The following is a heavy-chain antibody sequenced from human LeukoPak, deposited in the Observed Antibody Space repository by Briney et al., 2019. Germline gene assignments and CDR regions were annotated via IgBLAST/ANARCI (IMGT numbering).Heavy chain of an antibody. CDR2: IFPDDSDT. D-gene: IGHD6-19*01. CDR3: ARQEIAVAGNVDI. CDR1: GYSFRSFW. Sequence: GESLKISCKASGYSFRSFWIGWVRQMPGKGLEWMGIIFPDDSDTRYSPSFQGQVTISADKSISTAYLQWSSLKASDTAMYYCARQEIAVAGNVDIWGQGTMVTVSS. J-gene: IGHJ3*02. V-gene: IGHV5-51*01.